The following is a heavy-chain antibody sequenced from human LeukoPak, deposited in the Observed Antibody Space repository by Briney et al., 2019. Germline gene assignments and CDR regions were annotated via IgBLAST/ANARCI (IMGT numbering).Heavy chain of an antibody. CDR1: GYSISSGYY. Sequence: SETLSLTCAVSGYSISSGYYWGWIRQPPGKGLEWIGSIYHSGSTYYNPSLKSRVTISVDTSKNQFSLKLSSVTAADTAVYYCARDFSGYSSGWHHSYYYYYRDVWGKGTPVPVSS. J-gene: IGHJ6*03. V-gene: IGHV4-38-2*02. D-gene: IGHD6-19*01. CDR3: ARDFSGYSSGWHHSYYYYYRDV. CDR2: IYHSGST.